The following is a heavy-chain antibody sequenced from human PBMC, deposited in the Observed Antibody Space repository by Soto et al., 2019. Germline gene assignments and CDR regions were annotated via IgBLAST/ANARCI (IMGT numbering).Heavy chain of an antibody. Sequence: GGSLRLSCAASGFTFSSYSMNWVRQAPGKGLEWVSYISSSSSTIYYADSVKGRLTISRDNAKNSLYLQMNSLRAEDTAVYYCARDVWSGYSNWFDPWGQGTLVTVSS. CDR2: ISSSSSTI. J-gene: IGHJ5*02. CDR3: ARDVWSGYSNWFDP. D-gene: IGHD3-3*01. V-gene: IGHV3-48*01. CDR1: GFTFSSYS.